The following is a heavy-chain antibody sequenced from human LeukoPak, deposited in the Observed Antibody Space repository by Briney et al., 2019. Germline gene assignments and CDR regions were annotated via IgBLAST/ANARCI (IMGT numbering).Heavy chain of an antibody. CDR3: ATDRGYSYGHPYFDY. D-gene: IGHD5-18*01. CDR1: GFAFSSYA. J-gene: IGHJ4*02. CDR2: ISRRDDYT. Sequence: GGSLRLSCAASGFAFSSYAMSWVRQPPGKGLEWVSVISRRDDYTYYADSVKGRFTISRDNSKNTLYLQMNSLRAEDTAVYYCATDRGYSYGHPYFDYWGQGTLVTVSS. V-gene: IGHV3-23*01.